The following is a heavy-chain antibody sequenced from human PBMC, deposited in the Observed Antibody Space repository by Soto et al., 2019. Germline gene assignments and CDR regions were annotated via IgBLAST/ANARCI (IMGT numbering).Heavy chain of an antibody. CDR3: SRRAPEGFDP. Sequence: SETLSLTCGVSGGSFGSSAYYWGWIHQAPGKGLEWIGSINYSGSTYYNPSLKSRVTISVDTSRNQFSLKLSSVTAADTALYYCSRRAPEGFDPWGQGTLVTVSA. CDR2: INYSGST. V-gene: IGHV4-39*01. J-gene: IGHJ5*02. CDR1: GGSFGSSAYY.